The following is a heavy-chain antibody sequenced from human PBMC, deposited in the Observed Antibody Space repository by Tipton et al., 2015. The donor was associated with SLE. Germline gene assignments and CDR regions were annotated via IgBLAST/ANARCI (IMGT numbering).Heavy chain of an antibody. CDR3: ARPRSTSRSNWSFDL. Sequence: TLSLTCAVYGGSFSGYYWNWIRQPPGKGLEWIGEISHSGTTNYNPSFKSRATISIDTSKNQFSLKLNSVTAADTAVYYCARPRSTSRSNWSFDLWGRGPLVTVSS. CDR2: ISHSGTT. V-gene: IGHV4-34*01. J-gene: IGHJ2*01. D-gene: IGHD2-2*01. CDR1: GGSFSGYY.